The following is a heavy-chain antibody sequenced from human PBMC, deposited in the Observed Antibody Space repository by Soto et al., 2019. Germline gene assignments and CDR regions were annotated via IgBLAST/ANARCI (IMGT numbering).Heavy chain of an antibody. CDR1: GFTFSSYG. CDR3: VRESFMTTVTIGYYYGMDV. CDR2: IWYDGSNK. Sequence: GGSLRLSCAASGFTFSSYGMHWVRQAPGKGLEWVAVIWYDGSNKYYADSVKGRFTISRDNSKNTLYLQMKSLRDEDTAVYYCVRESFMTTVTIGYYYGMDVWGQGTTVTV. V-gene: IGHV3-33*01. D-gene: IGHD4-17*01. J-gene: IGHJ6*02.